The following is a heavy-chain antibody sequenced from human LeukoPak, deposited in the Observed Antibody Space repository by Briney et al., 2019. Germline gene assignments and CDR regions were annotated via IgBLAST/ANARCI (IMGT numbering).Heavy chain of an antibody. CDR1: GFTFDDYG. V-gene: IGHV3-9*01. Sequence: GGSLRLSCAAFGFTFDDYGMHWVRQAPGKGREWVSGISWNSGNIGYADSVKGRFTISRDNAKNSLYLQMNSLGAEDTAFYYCAKDKVSGVRGALDYWGQGSLVTVSS. J-gene: IGHJ4*02. CDR2: ISWNSGNI. CDR3: AKDKVSGVRGALDY. D-gene: IGHD3-10*01.